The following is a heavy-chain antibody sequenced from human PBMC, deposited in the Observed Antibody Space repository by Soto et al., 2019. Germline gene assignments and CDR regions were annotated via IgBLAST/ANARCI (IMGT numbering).Heavy chain of an antibody. CDR3: AKGLDQWELTYFNY. CDR2: ISNDGSNK. CDR1: GFIFSTYG. Sequence: QVQLVESGGGVVQPGRSLRLSCAASGFIFSTYGMHWVRQAPGKGLEWVAVISNDGSNKYYAESVKGRFTISRDNSKNTLYLQVNSLRAADTAVYYCAKGLDQWELTYFNYWGQGTLVTVSS. D-gene: IGHD1-26*01. V-gene: IGHV3-30*18. J-gene: IGHJ4*02.